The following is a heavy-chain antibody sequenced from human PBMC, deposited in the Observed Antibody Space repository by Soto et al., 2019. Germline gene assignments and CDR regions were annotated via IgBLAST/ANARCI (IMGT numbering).Heavy chain of an antibody. D-gene: IGHD7-27*01. CDR1: GFTFSSHV. J-gene: IGHJ6*02. CDR3: AKPRGPWGPYYGMDV. Sequence: GGSLRLSCAASGFTFSSHVMSWVRQAPGKGLEWVSGISTGGGSTDYADSVKGRFTISRDNSKNTLHLQMKSLRAEDTAVYYCAKPRGPWGPYYGMDVWGQGTTVTVSS. CDR2: ISTGGGST. V-gene: IGHV3-23*01.